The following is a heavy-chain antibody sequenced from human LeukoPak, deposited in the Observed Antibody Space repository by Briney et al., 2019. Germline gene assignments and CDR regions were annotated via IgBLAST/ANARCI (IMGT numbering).Heavy chain of an antibody. J-gene: IGHJ4*02. CDR2: ITSSSSHI. CDR1: GFTVSSNF. Sequence: GGSLRLSCAASGFTVSSNFLSWVRQPPGKGLQWVSSITSSSSHIYYADPVKGRFTISRDNAKNSLYLQMNSLRAEDTAVYYCARVRATVTPFDYWGQGTLVTVSS. CDR3: ARVRATVTPFDY. D-gene: IGHD4-17*01. V-gene: IGHV3-21*01.